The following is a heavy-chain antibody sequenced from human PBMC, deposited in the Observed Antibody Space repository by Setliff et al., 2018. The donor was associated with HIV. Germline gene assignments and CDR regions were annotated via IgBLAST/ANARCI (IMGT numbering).Heavy chain of an antibody. CDR1: AGSFSVSY. D-gene: IGHD3-3*01. CDR3: ATSYNFWNDAPDS. Sequence: SETLSLTCAVYAGSFSVSYWSWIRQPPGKGLEWIGDIKHGGSANHNPSLRGRVTISVDTSKNQLSLTLISMTAANTAVYYCATSYNFWNDAPDSWGQGTLVTVSS. J-gene: IGHJ4*02. CDR2: IKHGGSA. V-gene: IGHV4-34*01.